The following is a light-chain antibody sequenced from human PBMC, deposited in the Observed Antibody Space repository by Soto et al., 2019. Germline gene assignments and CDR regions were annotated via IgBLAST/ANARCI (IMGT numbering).Light chain of an antibody. CDR3: VAWDDSLNGYVV. J-gene: IGLJ2*01. Sequence: QSVLTQPPSASRTPGQRVTISCSGSSSNIGSNTVNWYQQLPGTAPKLVIYSNNQRPSGVPDRFSGSKSGISASLAISGLQSEDEADYYCVAWDDSLNGYVVFGGGTKLTVL. CDR2: SNN. CDR1: SSNIGSNT. V-gene: IGLV1-44*01.